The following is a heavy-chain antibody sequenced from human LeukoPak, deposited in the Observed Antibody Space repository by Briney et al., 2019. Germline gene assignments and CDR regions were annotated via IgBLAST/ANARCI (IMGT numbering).Heavy chain of an antibody. V-gene: IGHV4-59*01. CDR2: IYYSGNA. D-gene: IGHD5-12*01. Sequence: SETLSLTCALFGGSITTYYWSWIRQPPGKGLEWIGYIYYSGNANYSPSLKSRVTMSVDTSKNQFSLRLTSVTAADTAVYYCAKSHRGPGYDYNYYYGMDVWGQGTTVTVSS. J-gene: IGHJ6*02. CDR3: AKSHRGPGYDYNYYYGMDV. CDR1: GGSITTYY.